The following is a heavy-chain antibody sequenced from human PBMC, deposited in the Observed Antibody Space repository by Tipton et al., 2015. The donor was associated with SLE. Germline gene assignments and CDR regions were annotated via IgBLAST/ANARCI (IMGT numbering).Heavy chain of an antibody. J-gene: IGHJ4*02. V-gene: IGHV4-4*02. Sequence: TLSLTCAVSGGSIRSSNWWSWVRQPPGKGLEWIGEIHHSGSTNSNPSLKSRVTISVDKSKNQFSLKLSSVTVADTAVYYCARRPANNSQFDYWGQGMLVTVSS. CDR1: GGSIRSSNW. CDR3: ARRPANNSQFDY. D-gene: IGHD2-15*01. CDR2: IHHSGST.